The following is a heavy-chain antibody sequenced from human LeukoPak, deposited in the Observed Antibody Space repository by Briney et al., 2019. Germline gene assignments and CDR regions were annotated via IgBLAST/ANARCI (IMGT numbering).Heavy chain of an antibody. J-gene: IGHJ3*02. Sequence: SGGSLRLSCAASGFIFSRNWMSWVRQAPGKGLEWVANIKQDGSEKYYVDSVKGRFTISRDNAKNSLYLQMNSLRAEDTAVYYCAKERDTAVVTAFDIWGQGTMVIVSS. CDR1: GFIFSRNW. CDR3: AKERDTAVVTAFDI. V-gene: IGHV3-7*01. D-gene: IGHD5-18*01. CDR2: IKQDGSEK.